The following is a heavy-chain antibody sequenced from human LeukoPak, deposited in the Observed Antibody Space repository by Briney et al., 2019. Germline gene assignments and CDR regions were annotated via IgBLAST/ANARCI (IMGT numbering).Heavy chain of an antibody. CDR1: GFTFSSYG. V-gene: IGHV3-23*01. Sequence: GGSLRLSCAASGFTFSSYGMSWVRQAPGKGLEWVSAISGGGIGIYYADSLKGRFTISRDDSKNTLYLQMNSLRAEDTAVYYCTGRRGNQQPIDYWGQGTLVTVSS. CDR2: ISGGGIGI. D-gene: IGHD2-2*01. J-gene: IGHJ4*02. CDR3: TGRRGNQQPIDY.